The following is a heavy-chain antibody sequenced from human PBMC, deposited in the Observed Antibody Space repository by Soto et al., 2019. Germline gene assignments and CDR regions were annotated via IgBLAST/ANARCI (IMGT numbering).Heavy chain of an antibody. CDR2: ISSSSSTI. D-gene: IGHD3-3*01. CDR3: ARGSRFLEWLSLNWFDP. Sequence: EVQLVESGGGLVQPGGSLRLSCAASGFTFSSYSMNWVRQAPGKGLEWVSYISSSSSTIYYADSVKGRFTISRDNAKNSLYLQMNSLRDEDTAVYYCARGSRFLEWLSLNWFDPWGQGTLVTVSS. J-gene: IGHJ5*02. V-gene: IGHV3-48*02. CDR1: GFTFSSYS.